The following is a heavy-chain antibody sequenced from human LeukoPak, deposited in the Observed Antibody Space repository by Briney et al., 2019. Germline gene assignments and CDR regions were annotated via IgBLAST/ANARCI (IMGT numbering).Heavy chain of an antibody. CDR3: AKALDTDDAFDI. Sequence: GRSLRLSCAASGFTFDDYAMPWVRQAPGKGLEWVSGISWNSGSIGYADSVKGRFTISRDNAKNSLYLQMNSLRAEDTALYYCAKALDTDDAFDIWGQGTMVTVSS. J-gene: IGHJ3*02. CDR2: ISWNSGSI. CDR1: GFTFDDYA. D-gene: IGHD5-18*01. V-gene: IGHV3-9*01.